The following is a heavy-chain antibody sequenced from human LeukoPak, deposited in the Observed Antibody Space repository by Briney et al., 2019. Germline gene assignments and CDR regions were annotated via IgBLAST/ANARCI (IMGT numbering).Heavy chain of an antibody. Sequence: SETLSLTCAVYGGSFSGYYWSWIRQPPGKGLEWIGEINHSGSTNYNPSLKSRVTISVDTSKNQFSLKLSSVTAADTAVYYCARGSKVRGVSYSDYWGQGTLVTVSS. D-gene: IGHD3-10*01. J-gene: IGHJ4*02. CDR3: ARGSKVRGVSYSDY. CDR2: INHSGST. V-gene: IGHV4-34*01. CDR1: GGSFSGYY.